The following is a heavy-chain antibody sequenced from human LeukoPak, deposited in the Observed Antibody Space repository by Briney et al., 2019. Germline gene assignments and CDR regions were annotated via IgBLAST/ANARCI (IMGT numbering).Heavy chain of an antibody. CDR2: IDPNSGGT. Sequence: GASVKVSCKASGYTFTGYYMHWVRQAPGQGLEWMGRIDPNSGGTNYAQKFQGRVTMTRDTSISTAYMELSRLRSDDTAVYYCARVGDFWSGSDYWGQGTLATVSS. J-gene: IGHJ4*02. D-gene: IGHD3-3*01. CDR3: ARVGDFWSGSDY. V-gene: IGHV1-2*06. CDR1: GYTFTGYY.